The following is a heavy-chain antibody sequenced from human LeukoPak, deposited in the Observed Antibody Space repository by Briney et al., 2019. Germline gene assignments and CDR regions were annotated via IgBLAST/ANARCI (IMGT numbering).Heavy chain of an antibody. J-gene: IGHJ4*02. Sequence: GGSPRLSCVASGFTFTNYGMMWVRQAPGKGLVWVSYINSDGRSTTYADSVKGRFTISRDNAKNTLYLQMSSLRAEDTAMYYCARNSNGMSNWGQGTLVIVSS. CDR2: INSDGRST. D-gene: IGHD2-8*01. CDR3: ARNSNGMSN. V-gene: IGHV3-74*01. CDR1: GFTFTNYG.